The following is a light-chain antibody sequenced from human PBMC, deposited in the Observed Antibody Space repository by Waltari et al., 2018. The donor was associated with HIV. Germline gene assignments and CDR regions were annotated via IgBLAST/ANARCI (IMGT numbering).Light chain of an antibody. J-gene: IGLJ2*01. CDR2: EVR. CDR3: SSYSDSHTSGNTVL. CDR1: SSDVGGYDF. Sequence: QSALTQPASVSGSRGQSITISCTGTSSDVGGYDFVSWYQQYPGKAPKVIIYEVRNRPSGVSTRFSGSKSGNTASLTISGLQAEDEADYYCSSYSDSHTSGNTVLFGGGTKLTVL. V-gene: IGLV2-14*01.